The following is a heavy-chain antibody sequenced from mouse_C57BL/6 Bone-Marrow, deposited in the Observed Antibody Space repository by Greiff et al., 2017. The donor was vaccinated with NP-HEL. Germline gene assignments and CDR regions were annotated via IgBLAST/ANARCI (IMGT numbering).Heavy chain of an antibody. CDR3: ARSIYYDYADDPFYAMDY. V-gene: IGHV7-3*01. CDR2: IRNKANGYTT. CDR1: GFTFTDYY. Sequence: EVQGVESGGGLVQPGGSLSLSCAASGFTFTDYYMSWVRQPPGKALEWLVFIRNKANGYTTEYSASVKGRFTISRDKSQSILYLQMNALRAEDGATYYCARSIYYDYADDPFYAMDYWGQGTSVTVSS. D-gene: IGHD2-4*01. J-gene: IGHJ4*01.